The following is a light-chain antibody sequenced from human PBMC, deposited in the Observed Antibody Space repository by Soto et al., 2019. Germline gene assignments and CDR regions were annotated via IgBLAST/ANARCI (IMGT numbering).Light chain of an antibody. CDR1: QSVSSY. Sequence: ETVLTQSPATLSLSPGERATLSCRASQSVSSYLAWYQQKPGQAPRLLIYDASNRATGIPARFSGSGSGTDFTLTISSLEPEDFAVYYCQQRSNWPRGVTFGGGTKVEIK. CDR3: QQRSNWPRGVT. J-gene: IGKJ4*01. V-gene: IGKV3-11*01. CDR2: DAS.